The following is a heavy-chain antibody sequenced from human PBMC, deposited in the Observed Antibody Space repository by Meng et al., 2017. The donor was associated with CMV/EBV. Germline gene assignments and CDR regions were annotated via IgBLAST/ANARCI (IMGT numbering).Heavy chain of an antibody. J-gene: IGHJ5*02. Sequence: FTGYYMDWVGQAPGQGREWMGWINPNSGGTNYAQKFQGRVTMTRDTSISTAYMELSRLRSDDTAVYYCARDGAPYGIAAAGGLLFDPWGQGTLVTVSS. CDR3: ARDGAPYGIAAAGGLLFDP. D-gene: IGHD6-13*01. V-gene: IGHV1-2*02. CDR1: FTGYY. CDR2: INPNSGGT.